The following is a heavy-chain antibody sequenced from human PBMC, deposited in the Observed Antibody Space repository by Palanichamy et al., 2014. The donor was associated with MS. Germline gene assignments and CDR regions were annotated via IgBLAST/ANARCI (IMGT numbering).Heavy chain of an antibody. J-gene: IGHJ5*02. CDR2: ISTNGVT. D-gene: IGHD6-19*01. V-gene: IGHV4-4*07. CDR1: GGSISNYY. Sequence: VSGGSISNYYWSWVRQPAGKGLEWIGRISTNGVTNYHPSLNSRVSMSVDTSKNQFFLKLTSVTAADTAIYYCARGRGTGWDNWFDLWGKGTLVTVSS. CDR3: ARGRGTGWDNWFDL.